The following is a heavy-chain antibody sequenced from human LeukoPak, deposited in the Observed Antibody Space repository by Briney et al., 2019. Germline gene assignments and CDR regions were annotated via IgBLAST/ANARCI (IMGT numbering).Heavy chain of an antibody. V-gene: IGHV3-48*03. CDR1: GLIFSSYW. CDR3: AELGITMIGGV. D-gene: IGHD3-10*02. Sequence: RPGGSLRLSCVASGLIFSSYWMHWVRQAPGKGLEWVSYISSSGSTIYYADSVKGRFTISRDNAKNSLYLQMNSLRAEDTAVYYCAELGITMIGGVWGKGTTVTISS. CDR2: ISSSGSTI. J-gene: IGHJ6*04.